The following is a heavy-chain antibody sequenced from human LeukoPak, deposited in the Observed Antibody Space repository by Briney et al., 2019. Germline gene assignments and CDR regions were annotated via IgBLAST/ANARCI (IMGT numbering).Heavy chain of an antibody. CDR1: GDSISSRSYY. D-gene: IGHD6-6*01. CDR3: ARGRWWFAGRPPHYMDV. J-gene: IGHJ6*03. V-gene: IGHV4-39*07. Sequence: SETLSLTCTVSGDSISSRSYYWDWIRQPPGGGLDWMGSIFYRGSTYYNPSLKSRVTISIDTSKNQFSLKLSSVTAADTAVYYCARGRWWFAGRPPHYMDVWGKGTTVTVSS. CDR2: IFYRGST.